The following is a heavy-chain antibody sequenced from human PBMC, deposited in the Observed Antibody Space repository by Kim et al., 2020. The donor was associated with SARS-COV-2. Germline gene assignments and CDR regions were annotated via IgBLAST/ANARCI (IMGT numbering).Heavy chain of an antibody. CDR2: IKEDGSEK. CDR1: GFTFSSYW. J-gene: IGHJ3*02. Sequence: GGSLRLSCAASGFTFSSYWMSWVRQAPGKGLEWVAKIKEDGSEKYYVDSVKGRFTISRDNAKNSLYLLMNSLRAEDTAVYYCARLSPYYYGSGSYYRRSLDAFDIWGQGTMVTVSS. V-gene: IGHV3-7*01. D-gene: IGHD3-10*01. CDR3: ARLSPYYYGSGSYYRRSLDAFDI.